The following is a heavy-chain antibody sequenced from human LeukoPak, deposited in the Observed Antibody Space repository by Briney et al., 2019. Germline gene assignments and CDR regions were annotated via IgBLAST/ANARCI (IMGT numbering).Heavy chain of an antibody. D-gene: IGHD2-8*02. Sequence: SETLSLTCTVSGGSISSYYWSWIRQPAGKGLEWTGRIYTSGSTNYNPSLKSRVTMSVDTSKNQFSLKLSSVTAADTAVYYCARAGSRRDCTGGVCPYYFDYWGQGTLVTVSS. J-gene: IGHJ4*02. V-gene: IGHV4-4*07. CDR3: ARAGSRRDCTGGVCPYYFDY. CDR1: GGSISSYY. CDR2: IYTSGST.